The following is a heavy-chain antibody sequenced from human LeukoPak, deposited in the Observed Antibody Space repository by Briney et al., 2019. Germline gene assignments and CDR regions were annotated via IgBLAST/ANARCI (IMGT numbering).Heavy chain of an antibody. CDR3: ARYSSSSPFTWFDP. D-gene: IGHD6-6*01. V-gene: IGHV4-59*01. CDR2: IYYSGST. Sequence: SETLSLTCAVYGGSFSGYYWSWIRQPPGRGLEWIGYIYYSGSTNYNPSLKSRVTISVDTSKNQFSLKLSSVTAADTAVYYCARYSSSSPFTWFDPWGQGTLVTVSS. CDR1: GGSFSGYY. J-gene: IGHJ5*02.